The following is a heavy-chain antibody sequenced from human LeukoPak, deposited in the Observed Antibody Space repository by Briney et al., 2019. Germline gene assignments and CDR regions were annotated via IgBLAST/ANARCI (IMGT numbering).Heavy chain of an antibody. CDR1: GYTFTSYG. J-gene: IGHJ5*02. CDR2: ISAYNGNT. CDR3: ARDGTIFGVVTPRFDP. D-gene: IGHD3-3*01. V-gene: IGHV1-18*01. Sequence: ASVKVSCKASGYTFTSYGISWVRQAPGQGLEWMGWISAYNGNTNYAQELQGRVTMTTYTSTSTAYMELRSLRSDDTAVYYCARDGTIFGVVTPRFDPWGQGTLVTVSS.